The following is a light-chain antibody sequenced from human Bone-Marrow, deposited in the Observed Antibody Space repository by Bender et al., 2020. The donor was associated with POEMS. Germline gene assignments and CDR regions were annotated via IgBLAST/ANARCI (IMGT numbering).Light chain of an antibody. CDR1: NIRCTA. Sequence: SHELTQPHSVSVATAQMARITCGGNNIRCTAVHWYQQKPGQDPVLVIFSDNNRPSGIPERFSGSSPGNPATLTISRIEAGDETDSSCQVWDSSTDHPRVFGGRTKLTVL. CDR2: SDN. J-gene: IGLJ3*02. CDR3: QVWDSSTDHPRV. V-gene: IGLV3-12*02.